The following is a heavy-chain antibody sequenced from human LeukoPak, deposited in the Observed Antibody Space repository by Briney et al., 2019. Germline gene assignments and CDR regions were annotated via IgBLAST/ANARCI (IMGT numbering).Heavy chain of an antibody. CDR3: AREGSGSYYVSFQH. CDR2: IYHSGST. J-gene: IGHJ1*01. V-gene: IGHV4-4*02. Sequence: SETLSLTCAVSGGSISSSNWWSWVRQPPGKGLEWIGEIYHSGSTNYNPSLKSRVTISVDKSKNQFSLKLSSVTAADTAVYYCAREGSGSYYVSFQHWGQGTLVTVSS. CDR1: GGSISSSNW. D-gene: IGHD1-26*01.